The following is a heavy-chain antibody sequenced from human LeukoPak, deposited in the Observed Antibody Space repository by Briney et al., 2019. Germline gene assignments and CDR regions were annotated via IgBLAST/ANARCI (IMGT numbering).Heavy chain of an antibody. CDR3: AGTDGTGSDY. CDR2: ISYDGTNK. V-gene: IGHV3-30*03. D-gene: IGHD3/OR15-3a*01. J-gene: IGHJ4*02. Sequence: GRSLRLSCAASGFTFSDYDMHWVRQAPGKGLEWVAVISYDGTNKYYVDSVRGRFTISRDNSKNTLYLQMNSLRAEDTAVYYCAGTDGTGSDYWGQGTLVTVSS. CDR1: GFTFSDYD.